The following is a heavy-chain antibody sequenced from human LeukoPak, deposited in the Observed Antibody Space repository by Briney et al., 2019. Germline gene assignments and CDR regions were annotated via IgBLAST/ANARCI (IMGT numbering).Heavy chain of an antibody. J-gene: IGHJ4*02. D-gene: IGHD6-13*01. Sequence: GGSLRLSCAASGFTFSSYAMSWVRQAPGKGLEWVSGISGSGSSIYYADSAKGRFTISRDNSKNTLYLQMNSLRAEDTAVYYCASYSSSYFGYYWGQGTLVTVSS. CDR2: ISGSGSSI. CDR1: GFTFSSYA. CDR3: ASYSSSYFGYY. V-gene: IGHV3-23*01.